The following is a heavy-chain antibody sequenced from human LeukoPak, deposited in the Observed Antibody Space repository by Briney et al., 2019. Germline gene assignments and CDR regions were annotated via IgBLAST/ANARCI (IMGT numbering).Heavy chain of an antibody. V-gene: IGHV3-13*01. J-gene: IGHJ6*03. CDR3: ARGPPRGKYYYMDV. CDR1: GFTFSSFD. D-gene: IGHD1-1*01. Sequence: GGPLRLSCAASGFTFSSFDMHGVRQPTGQGLEWVSTIGTASDTYYPGSVEGRFTLSRDNAKNSLYLQMNSLTAGDTAVYYCARGPPRGKYYYMDVWGKGTTVTVSS. CDR2: IGTASDT.